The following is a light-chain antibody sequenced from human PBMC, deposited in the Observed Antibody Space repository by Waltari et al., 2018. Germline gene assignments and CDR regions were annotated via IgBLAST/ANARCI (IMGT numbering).Light chain of an antibody. CDR2: AAS. J-gene: IGKJ1*01. CDR3: QQSSSTPPWT. CDR1: QSISIY. V-gene: IGKV1-39*01. Sequence: DIQMTQSPSSLSASVGDRVTVTCRASQSISIYLNWHQQKPGKAPKLLIYAASSLQSGVPSRFSGSGSGTDFTLTISSLQPEDFATYYCQQSSSTPPWTFGQGTKVEIK.